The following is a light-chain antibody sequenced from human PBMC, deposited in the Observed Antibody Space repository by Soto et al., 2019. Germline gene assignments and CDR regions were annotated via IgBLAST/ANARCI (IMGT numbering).Light chain of an antibody. CDR2: KAS. CDR1: QSISTW. J-gene: IGKJ2*01. V-gene: IGKV1-5*03. Sequence: DIQMTQSPSTLSASVGDRVSISCRASQSISTWLAWYQQKPGKAPNLLIYKASTLQSGVPSRFSGGGSGTEFTLTIRSLQPDDFATYYCQQYSSFSYTFGPGTKVDMK. CDR3: QQYSSFSYT.